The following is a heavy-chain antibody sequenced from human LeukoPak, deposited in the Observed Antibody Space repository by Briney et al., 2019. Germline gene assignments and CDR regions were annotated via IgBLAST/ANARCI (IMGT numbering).Heavy chain of an antibody. J-gene: IGHJ4*02. D-gene: IGHD2-21*01. CDR1: GGTFSSYA. Sequence: SVTVSCKASGGTFSSYAISWVRQAPGQGLEWMGGIIPIFGTANYAQKFQGRVTITTDESTSTAYMELSSLRSEDTAVYYCAVAYCGGDCYSWVRQDYWGQGTLVTVSS. V-gene: IGHV1-69*05. CDR3: AVAYCGGDCYSWVRQDY. CDR2: IIPIFGTA.